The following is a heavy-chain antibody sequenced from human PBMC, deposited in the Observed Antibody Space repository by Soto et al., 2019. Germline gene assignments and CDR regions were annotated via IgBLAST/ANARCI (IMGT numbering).Heavy chain of an antibody. Sequence: EVQLVESGGGWFKPGGSLSLSCAASGLPFGSFWLSGFRQAPGKGLEWVANIKQDGSEKYYVDSVKGRFTISRDNAKNSLYLQMNSLRAEDTAAYYCQSGRDDYWGQGTLVTVSS. J-gene: IGHJ4*02. CDR1: GLPFGSFW. V-gene: IGHV3-7*01. CDR3: QSGRDDY. CDR2: IKQDGSEK.